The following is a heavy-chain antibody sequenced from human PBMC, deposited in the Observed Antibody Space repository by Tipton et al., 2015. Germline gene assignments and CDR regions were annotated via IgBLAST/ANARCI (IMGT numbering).Heavy chain of an antibody. D-gene: IGHD3-16*01. CDR2: IQYSGST. Sequence: TLSLTCSVSSDSISKYYWSWIRQPPGKELEWIGYIQYSGSTNYNPSLKSRVTISVDTSKNQFSLRLSSVTAADTAVYYCARDWFGRFLDYWGQGTLVTVSS. V-gene: IGHV4-4*08. CDR3: ARDWFGRFLDY. CDR1: SDSISKYY. J-gene: IGHJ4*02.